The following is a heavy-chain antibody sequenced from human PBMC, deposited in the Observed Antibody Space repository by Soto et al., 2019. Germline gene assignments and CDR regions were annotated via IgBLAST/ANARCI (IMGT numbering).Heavy chain of an antibody. J-gene: IGHJ6*02. CDR1: GFTFSSDG. CDR2: ISYDGSNK. V-gene: IGHV3-30*18. D-gene: IGHD4-17*01. CDR3: AKDRGYGGYYGMDV. Sequence: QVQLVESGGGVVQPGRSLRLSCAASGFTFSSDGMHWVRQAPGKGLEWVAVISYDGSNKYYADSVKGRFTISRDNYKNTLYLQMNSLRAEDTAVYYCAKDRGYGGYYGMDVWGQGTTVTVSS.